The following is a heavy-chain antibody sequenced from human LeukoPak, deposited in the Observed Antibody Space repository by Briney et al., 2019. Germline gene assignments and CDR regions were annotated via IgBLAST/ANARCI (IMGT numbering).Heavy chain of an antibody. CDR3: AKDWVGGSGYYYRPPSFDY. CDR1: GFTFSSYA. Sequence: GGSLRLSCAASGFTFSSYARSWVRQAPGKGLEWVSAISGSGGSTYYADSVKGRFTISRDNSKNTLYLRMNSLRAEDTAVYYCAKDWVGGSGYYYRPPSFDYWGQGTLVTVSS. V-gene: IGHV3-23*01. J-gene: IGHJ4*02. D-gene: IGHD3-22*01. CDR2: ISGSGGST.